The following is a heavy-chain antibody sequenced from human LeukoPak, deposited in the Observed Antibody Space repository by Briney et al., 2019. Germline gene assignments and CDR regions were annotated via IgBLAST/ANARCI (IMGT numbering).Heavy chain of an antibody. CDR3: ARGGSYLSAFDI. V-gene: IGHV3-23*01. Sequence: GGSLRLSCAASGFTFSNFATNWVRQAPGKGLEWVSAISAGGTFYADFVKGRFTISRDNAKNSLYLQMNSLRAEDTAVYYCARGGSYLSAFDIWGQGTMVTVCS. D-gene: IGHD1-26*01. CDR1: GFTFSNFA. CDR2: ISAGGT. J-gene: IGHJ3*02.